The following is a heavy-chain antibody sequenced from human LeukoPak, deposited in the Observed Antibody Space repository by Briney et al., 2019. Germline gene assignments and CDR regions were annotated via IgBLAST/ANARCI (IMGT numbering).Heavy chain of an antibody. V-gene: IGHV3-21*05. CDR3: ARDHNWAFDS. D-gene: IGHD1-20*01. Sequence: GGSLRLSCAASGFTFSDYSMNWVRRAPGRGLEWISYIGLASGFVSYADSVKGRFSISSDTARNSVYLQMSSLRAEDTAVCYCARDHNWAFDSWGQGTLVTVSS. J-gene: IGHJ4*02. CDR2: IGLASGFV. CDR1: GFTFSDYS.